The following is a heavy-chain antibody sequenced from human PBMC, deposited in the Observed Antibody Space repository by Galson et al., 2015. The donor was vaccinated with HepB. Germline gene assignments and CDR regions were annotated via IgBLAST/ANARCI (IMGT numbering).Heavy chain of an antibody. V-gene: IGHV3-53*01. J-gene: IGHJ4*02. CDR2: VYSGGHG. CDR3: ASPFCIDSNCYPLWH. D-gene: IGHD2-21*01. Sequence: SLRLSCAASGFIVKSSYMSWVRQAPGKGLHWVSTVYSGGHGYYTASVKGRLSITRNTNKNTIFLQMNNLEADDTAVYYCASPFCIDSNCYPLWHWGQGTLVTVSS. CDR1: GFIVKSSY.